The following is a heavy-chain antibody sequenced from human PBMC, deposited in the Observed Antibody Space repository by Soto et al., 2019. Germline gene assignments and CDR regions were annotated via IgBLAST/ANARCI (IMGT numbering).Heavy chain of an antibody. CDR1: GYTFTSYG. V-gene: IGHV1-18*01. CDR3: ARVLVRYSSGWYGYFDY. J-gene: IGHJ4*02. Sequence: ASVKVSCKASGYTFTSYGISWVRQAPGQGLEWMGWISAYNGNTNYAQKLQGRVTMTTDTSTSTAYMELRSLRSDDTVVYYCARVLVRYSSGWYGYFDYWGQGTLVTVSS. D-gene: IGHD6-19*01. CDR2: ISAYNGNT.